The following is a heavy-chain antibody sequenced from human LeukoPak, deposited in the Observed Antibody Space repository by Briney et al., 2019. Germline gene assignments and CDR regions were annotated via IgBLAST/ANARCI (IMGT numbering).Heavy chain of an antibody. J-gene: IGHJ5*02. CDR2: IYYSGAA. D-gene: IGHD2-15*01. V-gene: IGHV4-31*03. CDR3: ARGLCSGGSCYSPDWLDP. Sequence: SQTLSLTCTVSGGSIGRGGYYWNWIRQHPGSGPEWIGYIYYSGAAYYNPSLESRVTISIDTSKNQFSLKLTSVTAADAAVYYCARGLCSGGSCYSPDWLDPWGQGTLVTVSS. CDR1: GGSIGRGGYY.